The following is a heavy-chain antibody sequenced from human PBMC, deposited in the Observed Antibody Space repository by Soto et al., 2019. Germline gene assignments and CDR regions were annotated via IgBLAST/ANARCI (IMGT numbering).Heavy chain of an antibody. CDR1: GFTFSSYA. CDR3: AKVPWGYSYGNGWFDY. D-gene: IGHD5-18*01. J-gene: IGHJ4*02. Sequence: GGSLRLSCAASGFTFSSYAMSWVRQAPGKGLEWVSAISGSGGSTYYADSVKGRFTISRDNSKNTLYLQMNSLRAEDTAVYYCAKVPWGYSYGNGWFDYWGQGTLVTVSS. V-gene: IGHV3-23*01. CDR2: ISGSGGST.